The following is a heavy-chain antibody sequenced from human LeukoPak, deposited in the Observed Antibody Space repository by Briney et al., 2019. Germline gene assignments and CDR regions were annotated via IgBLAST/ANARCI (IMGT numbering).Heavy chain of an antibody. CDR3: AKDPTYDFWSGYDDNWFDP. D-gene: IGHD3-3*01. J-gene: IGHJ5*02. CDR1: GFTFSSYA. Sequence: GGSLRLSCAASGFTFSSYAMSWVRQAPRKGVEWVSAISGSGGSTYYADSVKGRFTISRDNSKNTLYLQMNSLRAEDTAVYYCAKDPTYDFWSGYDDNWFDPWGQGTLVTVSS. CDR2: ISGSGGST. V-gene: IGHV3-23*01.